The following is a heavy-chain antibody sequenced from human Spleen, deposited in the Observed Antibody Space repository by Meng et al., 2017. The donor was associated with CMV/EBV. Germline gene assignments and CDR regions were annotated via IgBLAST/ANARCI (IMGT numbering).Heavy chain of an antibody. Sequence: LRLSCTVSGGSISSGGYYWSWIRQHAGKGLEWIGYIYYSGSTYYNPSLKSRVTMSLDTSKNQFSLKLSSVTAADTAVYYCARGPKYSSSWYEYWGLGTLVTVSS. CDR1: GGSISSGGYY. CDR2: IYYSGST. CDR3: ARGPKYSSSWYEY. D-gene: IGHD6-13*01. J-gene: IGHJ4*02. V-gene: IGHV4-31*03.